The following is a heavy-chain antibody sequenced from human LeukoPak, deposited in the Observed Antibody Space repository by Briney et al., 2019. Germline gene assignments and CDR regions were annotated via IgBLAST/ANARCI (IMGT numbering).Heavy chain of an antibody. Sequence: GGSLRLSCAASGLIVSNNYMSWVRQAPGKGLVWVSIVYSGGHTYYADSVKGRFTISRDKSKNTLYLQMSSLRAEDTAVYYCARGIRDCSRTTCYQPFDYWGQGALVTVSS. CDR2: VYSGGHT. V-gene: IGHV3-53*01. CDR3: ARGIRDCSRTTCYQPFDY. J-gene: IGHJ4*02. CDR1: GLIVSNNY. D-gene: IGHD2-2*01.